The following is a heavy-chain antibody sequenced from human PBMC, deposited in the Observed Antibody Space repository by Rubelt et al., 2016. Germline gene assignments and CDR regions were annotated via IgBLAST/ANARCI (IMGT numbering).Heavy chain of an antibody. J-gene: IGHJ3*02. Sequence: QVQLQESGPGLVKPSETLSLTCTVSGGSISGYYWSWIRQPPGKGLEWIGYVSDSGTTDYNPFPKSRVAITVDTSRNKFSLELRSVTAADTAVYYCAGLWIVGTANAFDIWGQGTMVAVSS. D-gene: IGHD1-26*01. CDR2: VSDSGTT. CDR1: GGSISGYY. V-gene: IGHV4-59*01. CDR3: AGLWIVGTANAFDI.